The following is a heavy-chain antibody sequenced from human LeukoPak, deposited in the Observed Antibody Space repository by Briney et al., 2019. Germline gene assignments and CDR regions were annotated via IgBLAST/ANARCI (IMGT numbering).Heavy chain of an antibody. D-gene: IGHD3-3*01. J-gene: IGHJ4*02. CDR1: GGSISSGDYY. Sequence: SQTLSLTCTVSGGSISSGDYYWSWIRQPPGKGLEWIGYIYYSGSTYYNPSLKSRVTISVDTSKNQFSLKLSSVTAADTAVYYCARMKIDLGAYFDYWRQGTLVTVSS. CDR3: ARMKIDLGAYFDY. CDR2: IYYSGST. V-gene: IGHV4-30-4*08.